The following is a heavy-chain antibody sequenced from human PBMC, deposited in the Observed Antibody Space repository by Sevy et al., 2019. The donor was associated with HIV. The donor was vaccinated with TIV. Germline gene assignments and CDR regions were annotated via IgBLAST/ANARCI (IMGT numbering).Heavy chain of an antibody. CDR3: AKDLRVVIPAAMQPADL. Sequence: GGSLRLSCVASKFPFRSNGFHWVRQPPGKGLEWLSYINFDGGDRKYADSVKGRFTVSRDNSKNMLYLQMNSLRAEDTAVYYCAKDLRVVIPAAMQPADLWGQGTLVTVSS. CDR2: INFDGGDR. D-gene: IGHD2-2*01. CDR1: KFPFRSNG. V-gene: IGHV3-30*02. J-gene: IGHJ5*02.